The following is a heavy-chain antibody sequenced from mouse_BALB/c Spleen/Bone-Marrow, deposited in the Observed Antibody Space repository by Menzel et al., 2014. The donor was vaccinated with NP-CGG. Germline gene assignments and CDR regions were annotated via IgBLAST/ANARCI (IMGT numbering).Heavy chain of an antibody. D-gene: IGHD1-1*01. V-gene: IGHV1-18*01. Sequence: VQLKQFGPELVKPGASMKISCKASGYSFTGYTMNWVKQSHGKNLEWIGLINPYNGGTTYNQYFKGKATLTVDRSSSTAYMELLSLTSEDSAVYYCASCYGSTWYFDVWGAGTTVTVSS. CDR1: GYSFTGYT. J-gene: IGHJ1*01. CDR2: INPYNGGT. CDR3: ASCYGSTWYFDV.